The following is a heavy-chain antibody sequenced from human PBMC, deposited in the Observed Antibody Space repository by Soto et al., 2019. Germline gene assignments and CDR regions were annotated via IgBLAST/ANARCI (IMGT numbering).Heavy chain of an antibody. D-gene: IGHD5-12*01. CDR1: GYTFSSYD. Sequence: QVQLVQSGAEVKKPGASVKVSCKASGYTFSSYDINWVRQATGQGLEWMGWMNTNSGNTGYAQKFQGRVTMTRNTSISTSYMELSSLRSEDTAVYYCARVRGYSDYDVRYWGQGTLVTVSS. CDR2: MNTNSGNT. CDR3: ARVRGYSDYDVRY. J-gene: IGHJ4*02. V-gene: IGHV1-8*01.